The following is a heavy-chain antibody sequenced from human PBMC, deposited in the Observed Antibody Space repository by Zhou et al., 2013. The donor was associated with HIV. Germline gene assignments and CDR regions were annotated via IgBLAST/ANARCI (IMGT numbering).Heavy chain of an antibody. V-gene: IGHV1-2*02. CDR3: VRDRVYDTTGFYYVDYYYGMDV. J-gene: IGHJ6*02. D-gene: IGHD3-22*01. CDR2: IKSNGGDT. CDR1: GYTFTDYY. Sequence: QVQLVQSATEVKKPGASVTVSCQASGYTFTDYYIHWMRQAPGQGLEWMGRIKSNGGDTKYAQKFQGRVTMTRDTAINTAYMDLYRLLSDDTAIYYCVRDRVYDTTGFYYVDYYYGMDVWGQGTTVTVSS.